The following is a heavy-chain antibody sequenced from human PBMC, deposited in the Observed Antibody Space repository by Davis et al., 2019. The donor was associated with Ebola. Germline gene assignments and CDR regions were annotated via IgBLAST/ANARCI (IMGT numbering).Heavy chain of an antibody. V-gene: IGHV3-7*01. CDR3: ARAGSGSYFDNFDC. D-gene: IGHD1-26*01. Sequence: GESLKISCAASGFTFSSYWMSWVRQAPGKGLEWVANIRLDGSDIHYVDAVKGRFIISRDNAKNSLYLQLNSLRVEDTAVYYCARAGSGSYFDNFDCWGQGTLVTVSS. CDR1: GFTFSSYW. CDR2: IRLDGSDI. J-gene: IGHJ4*02.